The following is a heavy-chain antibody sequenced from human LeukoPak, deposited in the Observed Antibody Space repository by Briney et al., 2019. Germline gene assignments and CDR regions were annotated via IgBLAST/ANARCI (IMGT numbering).Heavy chain of an antibody. J-gene: IGHJ5*02. D-gene: IGHD3-3*01. V-gene: IGHV4-34*01. CDR1: GGSISSYY. CDR2: INHSGST. Sequence: PSETLSLTCTVSGGSISSYYWSWIRQPPGKGLEWIGEINHSGSTNYNPSLKSRVTISVDTSKNQFSLKLRAVTAAETAVYYCARAKRFLEWLFGPNWFDPWGQGTLVTVSS. CDR3: ARAKRFLEWLFGPNWFDP.